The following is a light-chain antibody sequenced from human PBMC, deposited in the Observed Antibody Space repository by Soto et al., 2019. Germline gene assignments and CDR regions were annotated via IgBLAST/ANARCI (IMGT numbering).Light chain of an antibody. CDR2: EIS. Sequence: QSALTQPASVSESPGQSITISCTGTSSDVGASDFVSWYQQHPGKDPELIIYEISNRPSGVSSRFSGSKSGNTASLTISGLQAEDESDYYFSSYTTSHTLVFGGGTKLTVL. CDR3: SSYTTSHTLV. V-gene: IGLV2-14*01. CDR1: SSDVGASDF. J-gene: IGLJ2*01.